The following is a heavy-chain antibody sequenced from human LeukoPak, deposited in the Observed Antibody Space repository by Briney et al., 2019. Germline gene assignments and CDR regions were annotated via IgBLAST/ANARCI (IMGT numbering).Heavy chain of an antibody. D-gene: IGHD3-9*01. CDR1: GDSISSGDHY. V-gene: IGHV4-30-4*01. CDR2: IHYSGST. Sequence: PSETLSLTCTVSGDSISSGDHYWSWIRQPPGKGLEWIGYIHYSGSTYYNPSLKSRLIMSVDMSKNQFSLSLNSLTAADSAVYYCPGGAADKNVGYFFDYGGGGPVVTVSS. J-gene: IGHJ4*02. CDR3: PGGAADKNVGYFFDY.